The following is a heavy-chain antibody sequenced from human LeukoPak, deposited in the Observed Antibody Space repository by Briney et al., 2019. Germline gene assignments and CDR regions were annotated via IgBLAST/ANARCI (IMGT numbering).Heavy chain of an antibody. CDR3: ARGSWVRGVIIRGWFEP. CDR1: GFTFSSYE. V-gene: IGHV3-48*03. Sequence: GGSLRLSCAASGFTFSSYEMNWVRQAPGKGLEWVSYISSSGSTIYYADYVKGRFTISRDNAKNSLYLQMNSLRAEDTAVYYCARGSWVRGVIIRGWFEPWGQGALGTAS. CDR2: ISSSGSTI. J-gene: IGHJ5*02. D-gene: IGHD3-10*01.